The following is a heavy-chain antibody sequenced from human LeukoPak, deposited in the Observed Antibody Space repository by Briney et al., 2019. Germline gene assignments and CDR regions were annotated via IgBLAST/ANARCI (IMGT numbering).Heavy chain of an antibody. J-gene: IGHJ4*02. CDR2: IWYDGSNK. CDR3: ARDGFSSSWYGRALDY. V-gene: IGHV3-33*01. Sequence: GRSLRLSCAASGFSSYGMHWVRQAPGKGLGWVAVIWYDGSNKYYADSVKGRFSISRDNSKNTLYLQMNSLRAEDTAVYYCARDGFSSSWYGRALDYWGQGILVTVSS. D-gene: IGHD6-13*01. CDR1: GFSSYG.